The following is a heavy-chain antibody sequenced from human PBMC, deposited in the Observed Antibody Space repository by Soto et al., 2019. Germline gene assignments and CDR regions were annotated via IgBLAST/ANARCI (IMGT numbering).Heavy chain of an antibody. CDR1: GGSISSSSYY. V-gene: IGHV4-39*01. J-gene: IGHJ4*02. Sequence: SETLSLTCTVSGGSISSSSYYWGWIRQPPGKGLEWIGSIYYSGSTYYNPSLKSRVTISVDTSKNQFSLKLSSVTAEDTAVYYCAREIVVARGASYFDYWGPGTLVTVPQ. CDR2: IYYSGST. CDR3: AREIVVARGASYFDY. D-gene: IGHD2-2*01.